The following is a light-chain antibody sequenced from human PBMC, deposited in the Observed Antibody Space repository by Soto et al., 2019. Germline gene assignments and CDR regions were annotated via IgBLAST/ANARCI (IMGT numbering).Light chain of an antibody. J-gene: IGKJ5*01. Sequence: EIVLPQSPATLSLSTGERATLSCRASQSVTSYLAWYQQKPGQAPRLLIYDASNRATDIPARFSGSGSGTDFTLTISSLEPEDFAVYYCQQRHDWPITFGRGTRLEIK. CDR3: QQRHDWPIT. CDR1: QSVTSY. CDR2: DAS. V-gene: IGKV3-11*01.